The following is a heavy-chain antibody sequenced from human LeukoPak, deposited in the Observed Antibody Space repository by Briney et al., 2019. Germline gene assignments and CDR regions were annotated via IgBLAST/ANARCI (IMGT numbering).Heavy chain of an antibody. J-gene: IGHJ4*02. CDR1: GFTFSTYA. V-gene: IGHV3-30*04. CDR3: AGTKVGATSYFDY. CDR2: ISYDGSSK. Sequence: GGSLRLSCAASGFTFSTYAMHWVRQAPGKGLEWVAVISYDGSSKYYADSVKGRFTISRDNSKNTLYLQMNSLRAEDTAVYYCAGTKVGATSYFDYWGQGTLVTVSS. D-gene: IGHD1-26*01.